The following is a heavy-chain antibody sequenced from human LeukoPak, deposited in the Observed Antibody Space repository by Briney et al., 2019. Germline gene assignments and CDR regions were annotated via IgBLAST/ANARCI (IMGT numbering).Heavy chain of an antibody. J-gene: IGHJ4*02. Sequence: PGGSLRLSCAASGFTFSSYWMSWVRQAPGKGLEWVANIKQDGSEKYYVDAVKGRFTISRDNAKNSLYLQMNSLRAEETAVYYFASSIFDYHDYWGQGTLVTVSS. D-gene: IGHD3-3*02. CDR3: ASSIFDYHDY. CDR1: GFTFSSYW. V-gene: IGHV3-7*01. CDR2: IKQDGSEK.